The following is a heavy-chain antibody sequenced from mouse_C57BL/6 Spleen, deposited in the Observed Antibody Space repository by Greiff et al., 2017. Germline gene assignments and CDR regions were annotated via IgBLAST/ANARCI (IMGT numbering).Heavy chain of an antibody. CDR2: IYPRSGNT. CDR1: GYTFTSYG. CDR3: ARTYSSGPYFDD. J-gene: IGHJ2*01. D-gene: IGHD3-2*02. Sequence: VQRVESGAELARPGASVKLSCKASGYTFTSYGISWVKQRTGQGLEWIGEIYPRSGNTYYNEKFKGKATLTADKSSSTAYMELRSLTSEDSAVYFCARTYSSGPYFDDWGQGTTLTVSS. V-gene: IGHV1-81*01.